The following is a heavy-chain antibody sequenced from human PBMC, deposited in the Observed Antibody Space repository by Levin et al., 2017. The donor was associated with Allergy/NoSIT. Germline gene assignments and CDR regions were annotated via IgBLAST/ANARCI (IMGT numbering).Heavy chain of an antibody. J-gene: IGHJ4*02. Sequence: NPSETLSLTCTVSGGSISSSTYYWAWIRQPPGKGLEWIGSIYYSGSTYYNPSLKSRVTISVDTSKNQFSLRLSSVTAADTAVYYCARHEDIVSTTGWGYFDYWGQGTLVTVSS. CDR2: IYYSGST. CDR3: ARHEDIVSTTGWGYFDY. V-gene: IGHV4-39*01. CDR1: GGSISSSTYY. D-gene: IGHD5/OR15-5a*01.